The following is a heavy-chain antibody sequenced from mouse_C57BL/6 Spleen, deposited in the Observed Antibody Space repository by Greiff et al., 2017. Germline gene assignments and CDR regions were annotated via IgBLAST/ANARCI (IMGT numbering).Heavy chain of an antibody. V-gene: IGHV1-82*01. CDR1: GYAFSSSW. J-gene: IGHJ4*01. D-gene: IGHD4-1*01. CDR2: IYPGDGDT. Sequence: QVQLQQSGPELVKPGASVKISCKASGYAFSSSWMNWVKQRPGKGLEWIGRIYPGDGDTNYNGKFKGKATLTADKSSSTAYMQLSSLTSEDSAVYFCARHWDVDYAMDYWGQGTSVTVSS. CDR3: ARHWDVDYAMDY.